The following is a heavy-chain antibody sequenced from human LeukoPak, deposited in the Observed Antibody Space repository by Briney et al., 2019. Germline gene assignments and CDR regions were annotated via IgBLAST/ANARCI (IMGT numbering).Heavy chain of an antibody. V-gene: IGHV3-48*01. Sequence: GGSLRLSCAASGFTFSSYSMNWVRQAPGKGLEWVSYISSSSNSIYYADSVEGRFTLSRDNSKNTLYLQMNSLRAEDTAVYYCARSIAAAAHYYYGMDVWGQGTTVTVSS. J-gene: IGHJ6*02. D-gene: IGHD6-13*01. CDR2: ISSSSNSI. CDR1: GFTFSSYS. CDR3: ARSIAAAAHYYYGMDV.